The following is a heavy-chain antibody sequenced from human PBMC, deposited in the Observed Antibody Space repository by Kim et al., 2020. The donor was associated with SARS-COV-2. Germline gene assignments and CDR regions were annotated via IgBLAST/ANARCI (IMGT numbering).Heavy chain of an antibody. J-gene: IGHJ4*02. CDR2: ISAYNGNT. Sequence: ASVKVSCKASGYTFTSYGISWVRQAPGQGLEWMGWISAYNGNTNYAQKLQGRVTMTTDTSTSTAYMELRSLRSDDTAVYYCARVPVSLYGDYGWGYYFDYWGQGTLVTVSS. V-gene: IGHV1-18*01. D-gene: IGHD4-17*01. CDR1: GYTFTSYG. CDR3: ARVPVSLYGDYGWGYYFDY.